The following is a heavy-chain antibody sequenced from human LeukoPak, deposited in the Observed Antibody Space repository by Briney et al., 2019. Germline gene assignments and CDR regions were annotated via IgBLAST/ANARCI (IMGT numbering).Heavy chain of an antibody. Sequence: ASVKVSCKASGYTFTSYDINWVRQATGQGLEWMGWMNPNSGNTGYAQKFQGRVTMTRNTSISTAYMELSSLRSEDTAVYYCAKDLQRHYYDSSGYYYSGNALDYWGQGTLVTVSS. CDR2: MNPNSGNT. J-gene: IGHJ4*02. V-gene: IGHV1-8*01. CDR3: AKDLQRHYYDSSGYYYSGNALDY. D-gene: IGHD3-22*01. CDR1: GYTFTSYD.